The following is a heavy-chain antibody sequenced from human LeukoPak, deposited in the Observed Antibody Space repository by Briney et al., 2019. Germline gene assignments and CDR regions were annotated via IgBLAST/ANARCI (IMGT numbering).Heavy chain of an antibody. CDR3: ATEGLGSGRWFDY. CDR2: IYTNGNT. Sequence: SETLSLTCAVSGGSISSYCWSWIRQPAGKGLEWIGRIYTNGNTDYNPSLKSRVTMSVDTSDKQFSLRLNSVTAADTAVYYCATEGLGSGRWFDYWGQGTLVTVPS. J-gene: IGHJ4*02. D-gene: IGHD6-25*01. CDR1: GGSISSYC. V-gene: IGHV4-4*07.